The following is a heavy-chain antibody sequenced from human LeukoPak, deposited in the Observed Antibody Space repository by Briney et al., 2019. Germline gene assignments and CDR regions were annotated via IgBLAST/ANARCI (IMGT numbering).Heavy chain of an antibody. D-gene: IGHD5-12*01. CDR2: ISSGSNYI. CDR3: ARAMRSGYDY. V-gene: IGHV3-21*01. Sequence: GGSLRLSCVASGFTFSGYSMNWVRQAPGKGLEWVSSISSGSNYIYYADSVKGRFTISRDNAENSLYLQLNSLRDEDTAVYYCARAMRSGYDYWGQGTLVTVSS. J-gene: IGHJ4*02. CDR1: GFTFSGYS.